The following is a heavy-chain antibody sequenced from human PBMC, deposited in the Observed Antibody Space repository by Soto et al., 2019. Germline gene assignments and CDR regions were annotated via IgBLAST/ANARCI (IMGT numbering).Heavy chain of an antibody. J-gene: IGHJ4*02. CDR3: ARDHHYGDSWAFDY. D-gene: IGHD3-16*01. V-gene: IGHV4-39*07. CDR1: GGSINTNPYY. Sequence: SETLSLTCIVSGGSINTNPYYWAWIRQPPGKGLEWIESIFYNGNTYYNPSLKSRVTISMDKSKNQFSLNLFSVTAADTAVYYCARDHHYGDSWAFDYWGQGALVTVSS. CDR2: IFYNGNT.